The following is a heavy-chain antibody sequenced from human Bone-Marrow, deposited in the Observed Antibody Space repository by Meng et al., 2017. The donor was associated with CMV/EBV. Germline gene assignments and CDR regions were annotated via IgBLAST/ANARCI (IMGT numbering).Heavy chain of an antibody. J-gene: IGHJ4*02. V-gene: IGHV3-53*01. Sequence: GGSLRLSCAASGFTFSSYAMSWVRQAPGKGLEWVSVIYSGGSTDYADSVRGRFTISRDNSKNTLYLQMNSLRVEDTAVYYCAGSIAAHSNGDYWGQGTLVTVSS. CDR3: AGSIAAHSNGDY. CDR1: GFTFSSYA. D-gene: IGHD6-6*01. CDR2: IYSGGST.